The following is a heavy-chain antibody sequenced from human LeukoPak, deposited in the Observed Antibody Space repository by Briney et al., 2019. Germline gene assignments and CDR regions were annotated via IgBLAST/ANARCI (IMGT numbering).Heavy chain of an antibody. Sequence: PSETLSLTCTVSAGSISNYYRSWIRQPPGKGLEWIAFIYYTGSTHYNFSLKSRVTVSVDTSKNQFSLKLTSVTAADTAVYYCARASGSFDFGGWGAGITVSVS. D-gene: IGHD3-9*01. J-gene: IGHJ6*02. CDR1: AGSISNYY. CDR2: IYYTGST. CDR3: ARASGSFDFGG. V-gene: IGHV4-59*08.